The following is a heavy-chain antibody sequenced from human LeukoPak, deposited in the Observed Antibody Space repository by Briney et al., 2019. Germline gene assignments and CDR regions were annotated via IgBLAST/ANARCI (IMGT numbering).Heavy chain of an antibody. CDR2: VNANSGKT. V-gene: IGHV1-8*01. Sequence: ASVKVSCKASGYTFINYDIHWVRQATGQGLEWRGRVNANSGKTGFAQKFQGRLTMTTNTSISTAYMELSSLRSDDTAVYYCAKGVTYYRPGYDIWGQGTLVTVSS. D-gene: IGHD2-21*02. J-gene: IGHJ4*02. CDR3: AKGVTYYRPGYDI. CDR1: GYTFINYD.